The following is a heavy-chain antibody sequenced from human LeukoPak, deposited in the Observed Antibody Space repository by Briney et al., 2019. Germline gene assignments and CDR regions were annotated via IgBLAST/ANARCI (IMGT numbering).Heavy chain of an antibody. V-gene: IGHV3-30*02. D-gene: IGHD3-10*01. CDR1: GFIFSSYG. J-gene: IGHJ4*02. Sequence: GGSLRLSCAASGFIFSSYGMHWVRQAPGKGLEWVAFIRYDGGNKCYADSVKGRFTISRDSSKSTLYLQMNSLRAEDTAVYYCAKGSGSYNSFSDYWGQGTLVTVSS. CDR3: AKGSGSYNSFSDY. CDR2: IRYDGGNK.